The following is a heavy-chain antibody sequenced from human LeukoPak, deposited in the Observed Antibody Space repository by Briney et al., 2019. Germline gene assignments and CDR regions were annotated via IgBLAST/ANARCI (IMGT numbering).Heavy chain of an antibody. J-gene: IGHJ4*02. V-gene: IGHV1-8*02. CDR2: INPNSGGT. Sequence: GASVKVSCKASGYTFTGYYMHWVRQAPGQGLEWMGWINPNSGGTGYAQKFQGRVTMTRNTSISTAYMELSSLRSEDTAVYYCARGPPDYGSDYFDYWGQGTLVTVSS. CDR3: ARGPPDYGSDYFDY. D-gene: IGHD4-17*01. CDR1: GYTFTGYY.